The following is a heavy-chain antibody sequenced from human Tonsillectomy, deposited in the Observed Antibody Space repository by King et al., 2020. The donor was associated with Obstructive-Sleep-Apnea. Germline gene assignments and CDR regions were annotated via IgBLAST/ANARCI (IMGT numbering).Heavy chain of an antibody. J-gene: IGHJ4*02. Sequence: VQLVESGGGLVQPGGSLRLSCAASGFTFSSYAVSWVRQAPGKGLEWVSAISGSAGSTYYADSVKGRFTISRDNSKNTLYLQMNSLRAEDTAVYYCAKVFFRRGYSYGAVDYWGQGTLVTVFS. V-gene: IGHV3-23*04. CDR3: AKVFFRRGYSYGAVDY. CDR1: GFTFSSYA. CDR2: ISGSAGST. D-gene: IGHD5-18*01.